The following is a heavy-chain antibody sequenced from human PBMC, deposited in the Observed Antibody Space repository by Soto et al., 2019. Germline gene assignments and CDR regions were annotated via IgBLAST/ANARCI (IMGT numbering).Heavy chain of an antibody. D-gene: IGHD2-8*02. CDR1: GFICSSYD. Sequence: GGSLRLSCAVSGFICSSYDMSWVRQAPGKGLEWVSTILVGGSTHYEDSVRGRFTISRDTSKNTVYLQMNSLTAGDTAVYYCAKATATGGGAFEICGQGTMVTVSS. CDR3: AKATATGGGAFEI. J-gene: IGHJ3*02. CDR2: ILVGGST. V-gene: IGHV3-23*01.